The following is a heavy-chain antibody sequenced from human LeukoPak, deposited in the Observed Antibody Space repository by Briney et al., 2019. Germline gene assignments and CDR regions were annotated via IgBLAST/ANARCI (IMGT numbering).Heavy chain of an antibody. CDR2: IYTSGST. CDR1: GGSISSYY. V-gene: IGHV4-4*09. D-gene: IGHD2-15*01. Sequence: SETLSLTCTVSGGSISSYYWSWIRQSPGKGLEWIGYIYTSGSTNYNPSLKSRVTISVDTSKNQFSLKLSSVTAADTAVYYCAGTEGPGYCSGGSCYGSLDYWGQGTLVTVSS. J-gene: IGHJ4*02. CDR3: AGTEGPGYCSGGSCYGSLDY.